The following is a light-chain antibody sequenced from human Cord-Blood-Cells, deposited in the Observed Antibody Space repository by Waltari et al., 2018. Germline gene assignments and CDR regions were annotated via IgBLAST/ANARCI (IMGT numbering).Light chain of an antibody. V-gene: IGKV3-15*01. CDR3: QQYNNWPQT. CDR1: QRVSSN. J-gene: IGKJ2*01. CDR2: GAS. Sequence: EIVMTQYIATLSVSPAARATLSCRASQRVSSNSAWYQQKPGQAPRPLIYGASTRANCIPARFSGSGSGTEFTLTISSLQSEDFAVYYCQQYNNWPQTFGQGTKLEIK.